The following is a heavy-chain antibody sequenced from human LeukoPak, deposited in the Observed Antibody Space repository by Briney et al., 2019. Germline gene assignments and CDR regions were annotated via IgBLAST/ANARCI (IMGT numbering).Heavy chain of an antibody. CDR3: ARLVLLWFGELGSGAFDI. CDR1: GFTFSSYA. Sequence: PGGSLRLSCAASGFTFSSYAMSWVRQAPGKGLEWVANIKQDGSEKYYVDSVKGRFTISRDNAKNALYLQMNSLRAEDTAVYYCARLVLLWFGELGSGAFDIWGQGTMVTVSS. V-gene: IGHV3-7*01. D-gene: IGHD3-10*01. CDR2: IKQDGSEK. J-gene: IGHJ3*02.